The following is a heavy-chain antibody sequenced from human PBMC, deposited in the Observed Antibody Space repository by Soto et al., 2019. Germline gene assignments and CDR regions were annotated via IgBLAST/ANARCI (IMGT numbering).Heavy chain of an antibody. CDR3: ARHKAIAVAEASFDY. V-gene: IGHV5-51*01. CDR1: GYSFTSYW. CDR2: IYPDDSDT. J-gene: IGHJ4*02. Sequence: GESLKISCKGSGYSFTSYWIGWVRQMPGKGLEWMGIIYPDDSDTRYSPSFQGQVTISADKSISTAYLQWSSLKASDTAMYYCARHKAIAVAEASFDYWGQGTLVTVSS. D-gene: IGHD6-19*01.